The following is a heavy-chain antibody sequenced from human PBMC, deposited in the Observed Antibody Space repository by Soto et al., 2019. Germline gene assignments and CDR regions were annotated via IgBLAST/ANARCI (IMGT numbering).Heavy chain of an antibody. CDR1: GGSFRGYY. J-gene: IGHJ4*02. CDR3: VRHNYFDY. V-gene: IGHV4-34*01. CDR2: INHSGST. Sequence: SETLSLTCAVYGGSFRGYYRSWIRQPPGKGLEWIGEINHSGSTTYNPSLKSRVTISIDTSKNQFSLKLSSVPAADTALYYCVRHNYFDYWGQGTLVTVSS.